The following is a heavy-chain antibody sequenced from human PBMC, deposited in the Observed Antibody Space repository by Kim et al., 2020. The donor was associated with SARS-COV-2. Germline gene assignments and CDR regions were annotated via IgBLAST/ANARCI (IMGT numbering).Heavy chain of an antibody. CDR2: IYYSGST. Sequence: SETLSLTCTVSGGSISSSSYYWGWIRQPPGKGLEWIGSIYYSGSTYYNPSLKSRVTISVDTSKNQFSLKLSSVTAADTAVYYCAGLIYYDSSGYYYEGLSYWGQGTLVTVSS. J-gene: IGHJ4*02. CDR3: AGLIYYDSSGYYYEGLSY. V-gene: IGHV4-39*01. CDR1: GGSISSSSYY. D-gene: IGHD3-22*01.